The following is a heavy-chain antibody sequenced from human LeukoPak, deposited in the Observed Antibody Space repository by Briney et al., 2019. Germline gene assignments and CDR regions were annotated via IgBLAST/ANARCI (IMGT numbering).Heavy chain of an antibody. D-gene: IGHD3-10*01. CDR1: GFTFSSYA. Sequence: PGGSLRLSCAASGFTFSSYAMSWVRQAPGKGLEWVSAISGSGGSTYYADSVKGRFTISRDNSKNTLYLQMNSLRAEDTAVYYCARDAEYYYGSGSCSSGIDVWGQGTTVTVSS. CDR3: ARDAEYYYGSGSCSSGIDV. V-gene: IGHV3-23*01. J-gene: IGHJ6*02. CDR2: ISGSGGST.